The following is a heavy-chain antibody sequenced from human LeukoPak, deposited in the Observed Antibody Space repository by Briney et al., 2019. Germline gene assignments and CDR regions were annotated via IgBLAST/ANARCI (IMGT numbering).Heavy chain of an antibody. J-gene: IGHJ4*02. CDR3: ARDRAARPHNHYDY. CDR2: ISAYNGNT. D-gene: IGHD6-6*01. V-gene: IGHV1-18*01. Sequence: ASVKVSCKASGYTFTSYGISWVRQAPGQGLEWMGWISAYNGNTNYAQKLQGRVTMTTDTSTSTAYMELRSLRSDDTAVYYCARDRAARPHNHYDYWGQGTLVTVSS. CDR1: GYTFTSYG.